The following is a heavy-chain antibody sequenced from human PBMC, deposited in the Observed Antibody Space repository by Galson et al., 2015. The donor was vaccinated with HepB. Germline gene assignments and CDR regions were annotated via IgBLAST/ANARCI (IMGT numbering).Heavy chain of an antibody. Sequence: CAASGFTFSSYAMHWVRQAPGKGLEWVAVISYDGSNKYYADSVKGRFTISRDNSKNTLYLQMNSLRAEDTAVYYCARDRPFGRQQLVQSWYFDLWGRGTLVTVSS. V-gene: IGHV3-30-3*01. D-gene: IGHD6-13*01. CDR3: ARDRPFGRQQLVQSWYFDL. CDR2: ISYDGSNK. CDR1: GFTFSSYA. J-gene: IGHJ2*01.